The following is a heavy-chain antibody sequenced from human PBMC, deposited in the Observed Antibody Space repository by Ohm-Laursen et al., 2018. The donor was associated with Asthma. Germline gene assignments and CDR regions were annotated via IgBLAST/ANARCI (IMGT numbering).Heavy chain of an antibody. J-gene: IGHJ4*02. D-gene: IGHD3-3*01. CDR1: GFNFSSSA. CDR3: ARDVMEWYLPAFDF. Sequence: SLRLSCSASGFNFSSSAMHWVRQAPGRGLEWVAVGGSYYDGGLKYYADSVNGRFTVSRDDSKNTLYLQMNSLRPDDTAVYYCARDVMEWYLPAFDFWGQGTLVTVSS. V-gene: IGHV3-30-3*01. CDR2: GGSYYDGGLK.